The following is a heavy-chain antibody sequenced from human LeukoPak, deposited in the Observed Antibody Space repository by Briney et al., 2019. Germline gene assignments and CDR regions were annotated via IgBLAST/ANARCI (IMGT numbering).Heavy chain of an antibody. CDR1: GGSISSYY. CDR3: ARVVRGGYPDY. Sequence: KPSETLSLTCTVSGGSISSYYWNWIRQPPGKGLEWIGCIYYSGSTNYNPSLRSRLTISAATSKNQFSLRMSSVTAADTAVYYCARVVRGGYPDYWGQGTLVTISS. D-gene: IGHD3-22*01. CDR2: IYYSGST. V-gene: IGHV4-59*01. J-gene: IGHJ4*02.